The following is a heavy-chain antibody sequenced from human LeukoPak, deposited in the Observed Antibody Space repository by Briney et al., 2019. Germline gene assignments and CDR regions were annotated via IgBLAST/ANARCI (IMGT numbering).Heavy chain of an antibody. J-gene: IGHJ4*02. CDR3: ASGNTNSTFDY. Sequence: GSLRLSCAASGFTFSDYYMSWIRQPPGKGLEWIGEINHSGSTNYNPSLNSRVTISVDTSKNQFSLKLSSVTAADTAVYYCASGNTNSTFDYWGQGTLVTVSS. D-gene: IGHD6-13*01. V-gene: IGHV4-34*01. CDR1: GFTFSDYY. CDR2: INHSGST.